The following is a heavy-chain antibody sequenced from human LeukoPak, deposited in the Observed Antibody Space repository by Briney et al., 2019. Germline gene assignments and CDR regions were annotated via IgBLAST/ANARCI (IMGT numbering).Heavy chain of an antibody. D-gene: IGHD3-10*01. CDR1: GYAFTNHG. Sequence: ASVKVSCKASGYAFTNHGINWVRQAPGQGLEWMGWIGTYNDKKNYAQKFQGRVTMTIDTSTSTAYMELSSLRSEDTAVYYCARLYYYGSGRNFDYWGQGTLVTVSS. CDR3: ARLYYYGSGRNFDY. CDR2: IGTYNDKK. J-gene: IGHJ4*02. V-gene: IGHV1-18*01.